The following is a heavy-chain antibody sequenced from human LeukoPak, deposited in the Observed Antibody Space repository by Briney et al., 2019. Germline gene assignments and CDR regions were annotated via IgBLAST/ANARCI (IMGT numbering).Heavy chain of an antibody. Sequence: SETLSLTCAVYGGPFSGYYWSWIRQPPGKGLEWIGEINHSGSTNYNPSLKSRVTISVDTSKNQFSLKLSSVTAADTAVYYCARGSSSWYALYYYMDVWGKGTTVTVSS. D-gene: IGHD6-13*01. J-gene: IGHJ6*03. V-gene: IGHV4-34*01. CDR1: GGPFSGYY. CDR3: ARGSSSWYALYYYMDV. CDR2: INHSGST.